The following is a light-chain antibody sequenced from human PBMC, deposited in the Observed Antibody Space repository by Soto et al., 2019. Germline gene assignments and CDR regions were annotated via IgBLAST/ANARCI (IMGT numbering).Light chain of an antibody. CDR1: QSVSSSY. V-gene: IGKV3-20*01. CDR3: QQYGSSST. Sequence: EIVLTQSPGTLSLSPGERATLSCRASQSVSSSYLAWYQQKPGQAPRLLICGASSRATGIPDRFSGSGSGTDFTLTISGLEPEDFAVYYCQQYGSSSTFGQGTRLEIK. J-gene: IGKJ5*01. CDR2: GAS.